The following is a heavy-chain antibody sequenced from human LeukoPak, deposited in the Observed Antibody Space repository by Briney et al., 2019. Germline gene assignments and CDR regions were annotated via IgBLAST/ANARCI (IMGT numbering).Heavy chain of an antibody. Sequence: GGSLRLSCAASGLVFSTYTMSWVRQAPGKGLEWVSAISGSGGSTYYADSVKGRFTISRDNSKNTLYLQMNSLRAEDTAVYYCAKTGTPWYYFDYWGQGTLVTVSS. CDR3: AKTGTPWYYFDY. D-gene: IGHD6-13*01. J-gene: IGHJ4*02. CDR2: ISGSGGST. CDR1: GLVFSTYT. V-gene: IGHV3-23*01.